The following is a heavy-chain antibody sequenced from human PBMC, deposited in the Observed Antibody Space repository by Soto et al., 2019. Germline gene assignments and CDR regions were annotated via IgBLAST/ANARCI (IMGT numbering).Heavy chain of an antibody. D-gene: IGHD3-3*01. Sequence: GGSLRLSCAASGFTFSSYAMSWVRQAPGKGLEWVSAISGSGGSTYYADSVKGRFTISRDNSKNTLYLQMNSLRAEDTAVYYCAKVADYDFWSGYDNWFDPWGQGTLVTVSS. CDR2: ISGSGGST. CDR3: AKVADYDFWSGYDNWFDP. V-gene: IGHV3-23*01. CDR1: GFTFSSYA. J-gene: IGHJ5*02.